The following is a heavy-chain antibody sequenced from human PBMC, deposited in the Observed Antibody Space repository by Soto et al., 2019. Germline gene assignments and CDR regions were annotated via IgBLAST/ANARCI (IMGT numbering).Heavy chain of an antibody. CDR1: AFTFSSYS. V-gene: IGHV3-21*01. Sequence: EVQLVESGGGLVTPGVSLRLSCAASAFTFSSYSMNWVRQAPGKGLEWVSSISSSSSYIYYADSVKGRFTISRDNDKNSLYLQMNSLRAEDTAVYYCARDRTGLRVGYYGMDVWGQGTTVTVSS. CDR3: ARDRTGLRVGYYGMDV. D-gene: IGHD4-17*01. CDR2: ISSSSSYI. J-gene: IGHJ6*02.